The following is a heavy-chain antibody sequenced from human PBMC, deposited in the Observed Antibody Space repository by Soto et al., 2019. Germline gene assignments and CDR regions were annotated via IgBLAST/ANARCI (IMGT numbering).Heavy chain of an antibody. CDR3: VRGGGGGQFDS. V-gene: IGHV1-18*01. J-gene: IGHJ4*02. CDR1: GYTFTYYG. CDR2: ISADNGNT. Sequence: QVQLVQSGTEVKKPGASVKVSCKTSGYTFTYYGISWVRQAPGQGLEWMGWISADNGNTNYAQKFQGRVTVTTDTSTRTAYMELSGLTSEDTAVYYCVRGGGGGQFDSWGQGTLVTVSS. D-gene: IGHD2-21*01.